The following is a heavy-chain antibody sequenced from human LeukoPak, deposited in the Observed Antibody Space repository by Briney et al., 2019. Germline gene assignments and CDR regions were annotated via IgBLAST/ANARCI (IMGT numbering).Heavy chain of an antibody. V-gene: IGHV1-24*01. CDR3: ATASVLGYYDILTGYSPTFGY. J-gene: IGHJ4*02. D-gene: IGHD3-9*01. CDR2: FDPEDGET. Sequence: ASVKVSCKVSGYTLTELSMHWVRQAPGKGLEWMGGFDPEDGETIYAQKFQGRVTMTEDTSTDTAYMELSSLRSEDTAVYYCATASVLGYYDILTGYSPTFGYWGQGTLVTVSS. CDR1: GYTLTELS.